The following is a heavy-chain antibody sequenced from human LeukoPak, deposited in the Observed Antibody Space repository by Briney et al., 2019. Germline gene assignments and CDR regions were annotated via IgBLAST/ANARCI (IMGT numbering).Heavy chain of an antibody. Sequence: SGTLSLTCAVSGGSISNENWWSWVRQPPGKGLEWIGEIHHRGGTNYNPSLRSRVTISIDTSKNQFSLKLTSVTAADTAVYYCASPNDAFNIWGQGTMVTVSS. CDR1: GGSISNENW. CDR2: IHHRGGT. V-gene: IGHV4-4*02. J-gene: IGHJ3*02. CDR3: ASPNDAFNI.